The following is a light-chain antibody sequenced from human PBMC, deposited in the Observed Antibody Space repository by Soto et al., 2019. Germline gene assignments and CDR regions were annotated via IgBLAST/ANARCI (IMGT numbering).Light chain of an antibody. CDR3: MQGKHRPPYT. V-gene: IGKV2-30*01. Sequence: DVVMTQSPLSLPVTLGQPASISCRSSQSLVYSDGNAYLNWFHQRPGQSPRRLLYKVSYRDSGVPDRFSGGGSVTYFTLKISRVEPEYVGVFYCMQGKHRPPYTFGQWNKREIK. J-gene: IGKJ2*01. CDR2: KVS. CDR1: QSLVYSDGNAY.